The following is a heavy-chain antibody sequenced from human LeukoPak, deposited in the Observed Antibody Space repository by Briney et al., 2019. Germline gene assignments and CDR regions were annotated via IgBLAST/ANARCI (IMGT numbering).Heavy chain of an antibody. CDR2: IKQDGSEK. CDR1: GFTFNDYW. V-gene: IGHV3-7*03. CDR3: ASHWELRY. Sequence: PGGSLRLSCAASGFTFNDYWMTWVGQAPGKGLEGVADIKQDGSEKYYVDSVKGRFTISRDNSKTTLYLQMNNLRAEDTAVYYCASHWELRYWGQGTLVTVSS. D-gene: IGHD1-26*01. J-gene: IGHJ4*02.